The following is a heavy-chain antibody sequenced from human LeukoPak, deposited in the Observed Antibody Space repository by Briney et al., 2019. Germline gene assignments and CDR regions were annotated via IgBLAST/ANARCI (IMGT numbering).Heavy chain of an antibody. Sequence: ASVKVSCKASGYTFTGYYMHWVRQAPGQGLEWMGWINPNSGGTNYAQKFQGRVTMTRDTSISTAYMELSSLRSEDTAVYYCARGRGSGSFWGNYFDYWGQGTLVTVSS. CDR1: GYTFTGYY. V-gene: IGHV1-2*02. CDR3: ARGRGSGSFWGNYFDY. D-gene: IGHD3-10*01. J-gene: IGHJ4*02. CDR2: INPNSGGT.